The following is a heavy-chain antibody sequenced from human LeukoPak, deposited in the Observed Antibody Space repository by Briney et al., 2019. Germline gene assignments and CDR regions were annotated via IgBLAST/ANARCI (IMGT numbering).Heavy chain of an antibody. CDR1: GFTVISHH. V-gene: IGHV3-66*01. CDR3: ARDIGGTVEVATMNY. Sequence: GGSLRLSCAASGFTVISHHMSWVRQAPGKGLEWVSVIYRGDGTYYADSVKGRFTISRDNSKNTVYLQMNSLSVEDTAVYYCARDIGGTVEVATMNYWGQGTLVTVSS. CDR2: IYRGDGT. D-gene: IGHD5-24*01. J-gene: IGHJ4*02.